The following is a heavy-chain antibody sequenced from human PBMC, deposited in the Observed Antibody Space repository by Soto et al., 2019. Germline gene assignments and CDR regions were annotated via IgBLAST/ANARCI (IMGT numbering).Heavy chain of an antibody. D-gene: IGHD2-15*01. CDR3: ARDGGPPTTVVTPYYSTGMTV. CDR2: ISAYNGNT. J-gene: IGHJ6*02. V-gene: IGHV1-18*01. CDR1: GYTFTSYG. Sequence: QVQLVQSGAEVKKPGASVKVSCKASGYTFTSYGISWVRQAPGQGLEWMGWISAYNGNTNYAQKLQGRVTMTTDTSTCYATTEPRTLRSDDTADYSCARDGGPPTTVVTPYYSTGMTVWAQGPTVT.